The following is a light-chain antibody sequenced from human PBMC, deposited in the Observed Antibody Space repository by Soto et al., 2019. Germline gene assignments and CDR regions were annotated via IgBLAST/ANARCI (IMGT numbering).Light chain of an antibody. V-gene: IGKV1-9*01. Sequence: DIQLTQSPSFLSASVGDRVTITCRASQGISSYLAWYQQKPGKAPKLLIYAASTLPSGVPSRFSGSGSGTEFTLTISSLQPEDFAAYYCQQLNSYPQVTFGPGTKVDIK. CDR3: QQLNSYPQVT. CDR2: AAS. CDR1: QGISSY. J-gene: IGKJ3*01.